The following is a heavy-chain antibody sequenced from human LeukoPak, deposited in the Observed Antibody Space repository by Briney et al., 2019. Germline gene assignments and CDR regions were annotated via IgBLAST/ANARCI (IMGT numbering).Heavy chain of an antibody. CDR2: ISGSGGST. V-gene: IGHV3-23*01. D-gene: IGHD3-22*01. Sequence: GGSLRLSCAASGFTFSSYAMSWVRQAPGKGLEWVSAISGSGGSTYYADSVKGRFTISRDNSKNTLYLQMNSLRAEDTAVYYCAKDSPYYHDSSGYPLDYWGQGTLVTVSS. CDR3: AKDSPYYHDSSGYPLDY. CDR1: GFTFSSYA. J-gene: IGHJ4*02.